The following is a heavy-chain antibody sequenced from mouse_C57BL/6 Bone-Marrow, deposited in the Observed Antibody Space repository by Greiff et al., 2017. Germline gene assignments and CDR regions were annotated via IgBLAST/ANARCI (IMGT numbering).Heavy chain of an antibody. Sequence: VQLQESGAELVRPGTSVKMSCKASGYTFTNYWIGWAKQRPGHGLEWIGDIYPGGGYTNYNEKFKGKATLTADKSSSTAYMQFSSLTSEDSAIYYCARSNLDVDFDYWGQGTTLTVSS. CDR2: IYPGGGYT. D-gene: IGHD4-1*02. CDR1: GYTFTNYW. J-gene: IGHJ2*01. CDR3: ARSNLDVDFDY. V-gene: IGHV1-63*01.